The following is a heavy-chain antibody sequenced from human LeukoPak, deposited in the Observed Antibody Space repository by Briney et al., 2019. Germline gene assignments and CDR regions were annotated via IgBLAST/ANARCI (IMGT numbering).Heavy chain of an antibody. CDR3: ARARSLSSRNGMDV. V-gene: IGHV3-74*01. CDR2: INSDGSST. D-gene: IGHD2/OR15-2a*01. J-gene: IGHJ6*02. CDR1: GFTFSSYW. Sequence: AGGSLRLSCAASGFTFSSYWMHWVRQAPGKGLVWVSRINSDGSSTSYADSVKGRFTISRDNAKNTLDLQMNSLRAEDTAVYYCARARSLSSRNGMDVWGQGTTVTVSS.